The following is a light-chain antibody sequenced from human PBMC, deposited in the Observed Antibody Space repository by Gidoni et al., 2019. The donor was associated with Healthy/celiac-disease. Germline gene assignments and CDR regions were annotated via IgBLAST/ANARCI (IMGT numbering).Light chain of an antibody. CDR2: KAS. CDR1: QSISSW. Sequence: DITMTQSTSTLSASVGDRVTITCRASQSISSWLAWYQQKPGKAPKLLIYKASSLESGVPSRFSGSGSGTEFTLTISSLQPDDFATYYCQQYNSYPYTFGQGTKLEIK. CDR3: QQYNSYPYT. V-gene: IGKV1-5*03. J-gene: IGKJ2*01.